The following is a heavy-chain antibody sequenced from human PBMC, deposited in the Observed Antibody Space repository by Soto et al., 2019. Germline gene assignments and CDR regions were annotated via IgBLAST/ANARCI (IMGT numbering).Heavy chain of an antibody. V-gene: IGHV3-23*01. CDR2: ISGSGGST. CDR3: AAPRAAVPHTRYFDP. J-gene: IGHJ5*02. Sequence: GGSLRLSCAASAFTFSSYAMSWVRQAPGKGLEWVSAISGSGGSTFYADSVKGRFTISRDNSKNTLYLQMNSLRAEDTAVYYCAAPRAAVPHTRYFDPWGQGTPVTVSS. D-gene: IGHD6-13*01. CDR1: AFTFSSYA.